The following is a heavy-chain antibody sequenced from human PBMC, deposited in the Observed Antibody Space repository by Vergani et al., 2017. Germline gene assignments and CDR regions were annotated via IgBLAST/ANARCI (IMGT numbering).Heavy chain of an antibody. J-gene: IGHJ6*03. Sequence: QVQLVQSGAEVKKPGSSVKVSCKASGGTFSSYAISWVRQAPGQGLEWMGRIIPIFGTANYAQKFQGRVTITADESTSTAYMELSSLRSEDTAVYYCARGNTGYSYGFGYMDVWGKGTTVTVSS. V-gene: IGHV1-69*18. CDR1: GGTFSSYA. CDR2: IIPIFGTA. D-gene: IGHD5-18*01. CDR3: ARGNTGYSYGFGYMDV.